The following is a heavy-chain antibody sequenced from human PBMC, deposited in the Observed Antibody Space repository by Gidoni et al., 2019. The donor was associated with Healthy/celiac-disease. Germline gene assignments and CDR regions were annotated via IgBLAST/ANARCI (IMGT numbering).Heavy chain of an antibody. CDR3: TTGVVVAATHDAFDI. J-gene: IGHJ3*02. CDR1: GSPHRNAW. CDR2: IKSKTDGGTT. D-gene: IGHD2-15*01. V-gene: IGHV3-15*01. Sequence: EVQLVDAGGGLVKPGGSHRLSSAAFGSPHRNAWTSGVRQAPGQGLAWVGRIKSKTDGGTTDYAAPVKGRFTISRDDSKNTLYLQMNSLKTEDTAVYYCTTGVVVAATHDAFDIWGQGTMVTVSS.